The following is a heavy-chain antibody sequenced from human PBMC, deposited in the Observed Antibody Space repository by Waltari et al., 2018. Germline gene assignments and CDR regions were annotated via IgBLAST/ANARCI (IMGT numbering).Heavy chain of an antibody. CDR1: GGSISSSSYY. CDR2: IYYSGST. D-gene: IGHD3-3*01. CDR3: ARARITIFGVVIHTFDY. J-gene: IGHJ4*02. Sequence: QLQLQESGPGLVKPSETLSLTCTVSGGSISSSSYYWGWIRQPPGKGLEWIGSIYYSGSTYYNPSLKSRVTISVDTSKNQFSLKLSSVTAADTAVYYCARARITIFGVVIHTFDYWGQGTLVTVSS. V-gene: IGHV4-39*07.